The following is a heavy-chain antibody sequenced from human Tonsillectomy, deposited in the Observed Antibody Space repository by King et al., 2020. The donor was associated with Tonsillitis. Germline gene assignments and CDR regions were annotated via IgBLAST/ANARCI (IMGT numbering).Heavy chain of an antibody. Sequence: QLVQSGAEVKKPGEFLKISCKGSVYSFTSYWIGWVRPMPGKGLEWMGIIYPGDSDTRYSPSFQGQVTISVDTSISTAYLQWRSLKASDTAMYYCARQDLDYSNSWGAFDIWRQGTMVTVSS. CDR1: VYSFTSYW. V-gene: IGHV5-51*01. J-gene: IGHJ3*02. CDR2: IYPGDSDT. D-gene: IGHD6-6*01. CDR3: ARQDLDYSNSWGAFDI.